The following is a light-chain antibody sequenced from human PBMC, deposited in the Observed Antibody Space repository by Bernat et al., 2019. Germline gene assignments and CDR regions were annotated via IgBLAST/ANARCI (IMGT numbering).Light chain of an antibody. V-gene: IGKV1-9*01. Sequence: VTITCRASQTIDTYFAWYQQKPGKAPNLLIYNASNLQGGVPSRFSGRGSGTEFTLTISSLKFEDFAVYYCKQRNRYRTFGKGTKVEIK. CDR2: NAS. CDR3: KQRNRYRT. J-gene: IGKJ1*01. CDR1: QTIDTY.